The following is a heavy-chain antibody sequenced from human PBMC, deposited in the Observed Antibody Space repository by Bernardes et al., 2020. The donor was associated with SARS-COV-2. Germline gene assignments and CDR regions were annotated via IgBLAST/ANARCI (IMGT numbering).Heavy chain of an antibody. CDR1: GFTFSSYW. CDR3: ARGPARSTSVDY. CDR2: INSDGSST. D-gene: IGHD2-2*01. Sequence: GGSLRLSRAASGFTFSSYWMHWVRQAPGKGLEWVSRINSDGSSTSYADSVKGRFTISRDNAKNTQNLQMNSLRAEDKAVYDCARGPARSTSVDYWGQGTLVTVSS. J-gene: IGHJ4*02. V-gene: IGHV3-74*01.